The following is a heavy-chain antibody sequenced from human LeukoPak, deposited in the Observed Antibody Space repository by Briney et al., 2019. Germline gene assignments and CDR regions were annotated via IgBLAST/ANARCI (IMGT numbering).Heavy chain of an antibody. J-gene: IGHJ4*02. Sequence: PSETLSLTSSVSGASLTIYYWNWIRQPAGKGLEWIGRYASGTTTHNPSLKSQFTMSIDMSKNQVSLKLTSVTAADTAVYYCATGDHSFDNWGQGTLVTVTP. D-gene: IGHD7-27*01. CDR1: GASLTIYY. CDR3: ATGDHSFDN. CDR2: YASGTT. V-gene: IGHV4-4*07.